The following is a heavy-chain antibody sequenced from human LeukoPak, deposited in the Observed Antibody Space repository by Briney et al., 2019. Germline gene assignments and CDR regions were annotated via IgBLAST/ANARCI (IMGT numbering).Heavy chain of an antibody. V-gene: IGHV1-18*01. D-gene: IGHD2-15*01. J-gene: IGHJ5*02. Sequence: ASVKVSCKASGYTFTSYGISWVRQAPGQGLEWVGWISAYNGNTNYAQKLQGRVTMTTDTSTSTAYMELRSLRSDDTAVYYCARMEQLLLDNWFDPWGQGTLVTVSS. CDR3: ARMEQLLLDNWFDP. CDR1: GYTFTSYG. CDR2: ISAYNGNT.